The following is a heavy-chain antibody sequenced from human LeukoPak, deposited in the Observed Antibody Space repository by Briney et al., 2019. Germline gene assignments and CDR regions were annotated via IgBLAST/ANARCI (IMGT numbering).Heavy chain of an antibody. D-gene: IGHD2-2*01. V-gene: IGHV4-30-4*01. CDR1: GGSISSGDYY. CDR2: VYYSGST. J-gene: IGHJ4*02. Sequence: SQTLSLTCTVSGGSISSGDYYWSWIRQPPGKGLEWIGYVYYSGSTYYNPSLKSRVTISVDTSKNQFSLKLSSVTAADTAVYYCARIRALGPDQYYFDYWGQGTLVTVSS. CDR3: ARIRALGPDQYYFDY.